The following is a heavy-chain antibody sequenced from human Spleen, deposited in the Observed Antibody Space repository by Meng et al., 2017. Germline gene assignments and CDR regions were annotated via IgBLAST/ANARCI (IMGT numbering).Heavy chain of an antibody. CDR3: AKDRVVVPAAIDY. D-gene: IGHD2-2*01. CDR2: ISAGGVAT. CDR1: GFTFSNYA. J-gene: IGHJ4*02. Sequence: GESLKISCAASGFTFSNYAMSWVRQTPGKGLEWVSTISAGGVATYYADSVRGRFTISRDNSKNTLYLQMNSLRAEDTAVYYCAKDRVVVPAAIDYWGQGTLVTVSS. V-gene: IGHV3-23*01.